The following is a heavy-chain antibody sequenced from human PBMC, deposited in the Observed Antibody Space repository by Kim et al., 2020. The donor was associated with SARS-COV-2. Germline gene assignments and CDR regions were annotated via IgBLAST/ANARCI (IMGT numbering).Heavy chain of an antibody. D-gene: IGHD6-19*01. CDR1: GGSISSYY. V-gene: IGHV4-59*13. J-gene: IGHJ5*02. CDR3: ARDQRAVAGIEIPHNWFDP. CDR2: IYYSGST. Sequence: SETLSLTCTVSGGSISSYYWSWIRQPPGKGLEWIGYIYYSGSTNYNPSLKSRVTISVDTSKNQFSLKLSSVTAADTAVYYCARDQRAVAGIEIPHNWFDPWGQGTLVTVSS.